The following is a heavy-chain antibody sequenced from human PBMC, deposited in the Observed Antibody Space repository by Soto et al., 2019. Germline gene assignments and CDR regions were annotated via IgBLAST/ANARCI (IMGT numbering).Heavy chain of an antibody. CDR2: MNPNSGNT. D-gene: IGHD2-2*01. Sequence: QVQLVQSGAEVKKPGASVKVSCKASGYTFTSYDINWVRQATGQGLEWMGWMNPNSGNTGYAQKFQGRVTMTRNTAISKAYMELSSLRSEETAVYYCASQLAIVLGPDDKPARGYYYGMDVWGQGTTVTVSS. J-gene: IGHJ6*02. CDR1: GYTFTSYD. V-gene: IGHV1-8*01. CDR3: ASQLAIVLGPDDKPARGYYYGMDV.